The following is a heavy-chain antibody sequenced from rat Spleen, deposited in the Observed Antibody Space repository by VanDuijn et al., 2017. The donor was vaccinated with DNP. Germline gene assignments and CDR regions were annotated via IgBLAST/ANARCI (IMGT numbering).Heavy chain of an antibody. Sequence: EVQLVESGGDLVQPGRSLKLSCVASGFTFNNYLMTWIRQVPGKGLEWVASITSSGGSTYYPDSVKGRFTISRDNAKNTLYLQMNSLRSEDTATYYCAREDSTGMGAMDAWGQGTSVTVSS. CDR2: ITSSGGST. J-gene: IGHJ4*01. CDR1: GFTFNNYL. CDR3: AREDSTGMGAMDA. V-gene: IGHV5-31*01. D-gene: IGHD1-7*01.